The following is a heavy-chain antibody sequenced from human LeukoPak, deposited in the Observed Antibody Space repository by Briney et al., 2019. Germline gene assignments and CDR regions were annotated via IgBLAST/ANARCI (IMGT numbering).Heavy chain of an antibody. J-gene: IGHJ4*02. CDR3: ARTHYYGSGSSHFDF. CDR2: IDWDDDK. V-gene: IGHV2-70*04. D-gene: IGHD3-10*01. CDR1: GFSLSTTGMR. Sequence: SGPTLVNPTQTLTLTCTFSGFSLSTTGMRVSWIRQPPGKALECLARIDWDDDKFYTTSLKTRLTISKDTSKNQVALTMTDMDPVDTATYYCARTHYYGSGSSHFDFWGQGTLVTVSS.